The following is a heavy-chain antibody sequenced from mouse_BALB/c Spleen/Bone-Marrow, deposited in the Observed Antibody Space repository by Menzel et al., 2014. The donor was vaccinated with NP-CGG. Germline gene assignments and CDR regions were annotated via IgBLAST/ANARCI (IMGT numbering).Heavy chain of an antibody. Sequence: DVKLVESGGGLVQPGGFLRLSCATSGFTFTDHYMSWVRQPPGKALEWLGFIRNKANGYTTEYSASVKGRFTISRDNSQSIVYLQMNTLRAEDSATYYCARDYLYYSDYWGQGTTLTVSS. V-gene: IGHV7-3*02. CDR2: IRNKANGYTT. CDR1: GFTFTDHY. J-gene: IGHJ2*01. CDR3: ARDYLYYSDY. D-gene: IGHD2-1*01.